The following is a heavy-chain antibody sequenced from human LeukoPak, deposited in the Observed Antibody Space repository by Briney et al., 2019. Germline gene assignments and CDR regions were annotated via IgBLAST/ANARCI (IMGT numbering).Heavy chain of an antibody. D-gene: IGHD3-22*01. J-gene: IGHJ4*02. CDR1: GGSFSGYY. Sequence: SETLSLTCAVYGGSFSGYYWGWIRQPPGKGLEWIGEINHSGSTNYNPSLESRVTISVDTSKNQFSLKLSSVTAADTAVYYCASGDSSGYYYWGQGTLVTVSS. CDR2: INHSGST. V-gene: IGHV4-34*01. CDR3: ASGDSSGYYY.